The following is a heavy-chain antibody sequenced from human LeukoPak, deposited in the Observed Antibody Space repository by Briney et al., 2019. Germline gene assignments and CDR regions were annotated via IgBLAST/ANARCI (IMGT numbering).Heavy chain of an antibody. D-gene: IGHD6-6*01. CDR3: ARVDPDSSSTLEVFDY. CDR1: GGSLSSYY. J-gene: IGHJ4*02. CDR2: IYYSGST. V-gene: IGHV4-59*01. Sequence: SETLSLTCTVSGGSLSSYYWSWIRQPPGKGLEWIGYIYYSGSTNYNPSLKSRVTISVDTSKNQCSLKRSSVTAADTAVYYCARVDPDSSSTLEVFDYWGQGTLVTVSS.